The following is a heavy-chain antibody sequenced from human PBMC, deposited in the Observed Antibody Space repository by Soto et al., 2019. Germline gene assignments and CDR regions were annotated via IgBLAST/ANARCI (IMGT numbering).Heavy chain of an antibody. D-gene: IGHD6-13*01. CDR3: AGCYSSSYDAFDI. CDR2: ISSSGSTI. J-gene: IGHJ3*02. CDR1: GFTFSDYY. Sequence: QVQLVESGGGLVKPGGSLRLSCAASGFTFSDYYMSWIRQAPGKGLEWVSYISSSGSTIYYADSVKGRFTISRDNAKNSLYLQINSLRAEDAAVYYCAGCYSSSYDAFDIWGQGTMVTVSS. V-gene: IGHV3-11*01.